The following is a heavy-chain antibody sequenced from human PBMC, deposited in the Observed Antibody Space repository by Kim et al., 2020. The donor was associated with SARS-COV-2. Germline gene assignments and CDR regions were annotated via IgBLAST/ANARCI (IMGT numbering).Heavy chain of an antibody. CDR3: ARDAYGSGTYYKFFDY. D-gene: IGHD3-10*01. J-gene: IGHJ4*02. Sequence: DSVKGRTAGSRDNSNNPLYLQMNGLRADDTAVYYCARDAYGSGTYYKFFDYWGQGTLVTVSS. V-gene: IGHV3-30*07.